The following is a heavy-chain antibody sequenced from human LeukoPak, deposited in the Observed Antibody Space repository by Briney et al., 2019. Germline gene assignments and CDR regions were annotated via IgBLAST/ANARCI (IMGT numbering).Heavy chain of an antibody. CDR3: ARLRGVRGKDLDY. Sequence: GESLKISCKGSGYRFTSYWIGWVRQMTGKGLDWMGIIYPGDSDTRYSPSFQGHVTISTDKSIRTLYMQWSSLKASDTAMYYCARLRGVRGKDLDYWGQGTLVTVSS. V-gene: IGHV5-51*01. CDR1: GYRFTSYW. CDR2: IYPGDSDT. D-gene: IGHD3-16*01. J-gene: IGHJ4*02.